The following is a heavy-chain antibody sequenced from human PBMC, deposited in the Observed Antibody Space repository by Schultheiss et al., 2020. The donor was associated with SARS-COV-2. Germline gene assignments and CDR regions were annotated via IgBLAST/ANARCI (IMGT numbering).Heavy chain of an antibody. V-gene: IGHV3-30-3*01. D-gene: IGHD6-19*01. CDR2: ISYDGSNK. CDR1: GFTFSSYA. CDR3: ARGVAVAGSPYDAFDI. Sequence: GESLKISCAASGFTFSSYAMHWVRQAPGKGLEWVAVISYDGSNKYYADSVKGRFTISRDNSKNTLYLQMNSLRAEDTAVYYCARGVAVAGSPYDAFDIWGQGTMVTVS. J-gene: IGHJ3*02.